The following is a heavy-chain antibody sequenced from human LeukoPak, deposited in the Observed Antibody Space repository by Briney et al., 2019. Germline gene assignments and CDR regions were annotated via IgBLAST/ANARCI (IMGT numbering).Heavy chain of an antibody. D-gene: IGHD2-21*02. V-gene: IGHV3-30-3*01. CDR3: ARWTTCGGDCHILDY. Sequence: GGSLRLSCAASGFTFSSYAMHWVRQAPGKGLEWVAVISYDGSNKYYADSVKGRFTISRDNSKNTLYLQMNSLRAEDTAVYYCARWTTCGGDCHILDYWGQGILVTVSS. CDR2: ISYDGSNK. CDR1: GFTFSSYA. J-gene: IGHJ4*02.